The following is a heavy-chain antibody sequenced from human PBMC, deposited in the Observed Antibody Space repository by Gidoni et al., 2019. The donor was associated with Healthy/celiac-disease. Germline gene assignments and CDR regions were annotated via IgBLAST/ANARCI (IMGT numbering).Heavy chain of an antibody. CDR2: ISSSSSYI. V-gene: IGHV3-21*01. CDR3: ARDVGNGVYD. D-gene: IGHD3-22*01. J-gene: IGHJ4*02. Sequence: EVQLVESGRGLVKPGGSLSLSCAASGFNFSSYSRNWFRQAPGKGLEWVASISSSSSYIYYADSVKGRFTISRDNAKNSLYLQMNSLRAEDTAIYYCARDVGNGVYDWGQGTLVTVSS. CDR1: GFNFSSYS.